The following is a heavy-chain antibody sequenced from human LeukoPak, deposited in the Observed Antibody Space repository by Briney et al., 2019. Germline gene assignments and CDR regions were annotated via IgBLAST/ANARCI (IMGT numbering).Heavy chain of an antibody. Sequence: GASGNVSGKASGGSFNSFAIKWVGQAAGQGGEGMGGIIPTLGTAEDAQKCKGRVTITSDEATSTGYMELNKRKAEDTAVYYCASQSSPWSWAQGPLVTVPS. CDR1: GGSFNSFA. D-gene: IGHD3-3*01. CDR2: IIPTLGTA. CDR3: ASQSSPWS. V-gene: IGHV1-69*13. J-gene: IGHJ4*02.